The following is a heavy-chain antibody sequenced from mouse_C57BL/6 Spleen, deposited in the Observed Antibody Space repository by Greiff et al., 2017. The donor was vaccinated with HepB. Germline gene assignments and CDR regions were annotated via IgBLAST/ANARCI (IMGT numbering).Heavy chain of an antibody. CDR2: INPNNGGT. CDR1: GYTFTDYY. D-gene: IGHD2-3*01. V-gene: IGHV1-26*01. CDR3: ARGGYDGYYLYAMDY. Sequence: EVQLQQSGPELVKPGASVKISCKASGYTFTDYYMNWVKQSHGKSLEWIGDINPNNGGTSYNQKFKGKATLTVDKSSSTAYMELRSLTSEDAAVYYCARGGYDGYYLYAMDYWGQGTSVTVSS. J-gene: IGHJ4*01.